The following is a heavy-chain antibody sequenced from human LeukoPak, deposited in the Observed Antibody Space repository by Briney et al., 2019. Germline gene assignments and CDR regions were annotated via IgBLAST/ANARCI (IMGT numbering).Heavy chain of an antibody. Sequence: QPGGSLRLSCAASGFTFSSYGMHWVRQAPGKGLEWVAVISYDGSNKYYADSVKGRFTISRDNSKNTLYLQMNSLRAEDTAVYYCAKDFRYLGNYFDYWGQGTLVTVSS. CDR1: GFTFSSYG. CDR3: AKDFRYLGNYFDY. V-gene: IGHV3-30*18. D-gene: IGHD1-1*01. CDR2: ISYDGSNK. J-gene: IGHJ4*02.